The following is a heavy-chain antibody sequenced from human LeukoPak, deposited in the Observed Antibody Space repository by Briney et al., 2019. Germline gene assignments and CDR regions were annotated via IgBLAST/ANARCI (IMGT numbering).Heavy chain of an antibody. CDR3: ARRGYSGYDLYNFDY. J-gene: IGHJ4*02. CDR1: GYRFTTYW. Sequence: GESLKISCKASGYRFTTYWIGWVRQMPGKGLEWMGIIHPGDSDTRYSPSFQGQVTISADKSISTAYLQWSSLKASDTAMYYCARRGYSGYDLYNFDYWGQGTLVTVSS. V-gene: IGHV5-51*01. CDR2: IHPGDSDT. D-gene: IGHD5-12*01.